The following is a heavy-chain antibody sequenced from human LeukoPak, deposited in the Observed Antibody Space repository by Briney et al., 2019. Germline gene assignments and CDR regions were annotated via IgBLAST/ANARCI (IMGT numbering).Heavy chain of an antibody. Sequence: GGALRLSCVLSGLTFSDAWMSWVRQAPGRGLEWVGRICNDRIAHYAAPLRGRFSISRDNSKKTFYLQMNSLRTEDAGMYFCTWVATIFTVDYWGQGTLVTVSS. D-gene: IGHD5-12*01. CDR2: ICNDRIA. CDR3: TWVATIFTVDY. V-gene: IGHV3-15*01. J-gene: IGHJ4*02. CDR1: GLTFSDAW.